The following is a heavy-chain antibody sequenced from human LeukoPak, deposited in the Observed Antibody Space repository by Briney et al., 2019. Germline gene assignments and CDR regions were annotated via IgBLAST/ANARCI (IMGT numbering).Heavy chain of an antibody. CDR2: IKDDGSKK. CDR3: ARRGITISGVLVYHYSGLDV. V-gene: IGHV3-7*02. J-gene: IGHJ6*02. Sequence: GGSLRLSCAGSGFTFSSHWMNWVRQAPGKGLEWVASIKDDGSKKHFLDSVNGRFAISRDNAKNSLYLQMSSLRAEDTAVYYCARRGITISGVLVYHYSGLDVWGQGTTVTVSS. D-gene: IGHD3-3*01. CDR1: GFTFSSHW.